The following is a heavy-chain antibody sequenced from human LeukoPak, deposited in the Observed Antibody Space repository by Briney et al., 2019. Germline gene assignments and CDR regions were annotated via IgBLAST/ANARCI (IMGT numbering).Heavy chain of an antibody. D-gene: IGHD3/OR15-3a*01. Sequence: GASVKVSCKASGYAFTSYAISWVRQAPGQGLEWMGWISAYNGNTNYAQKVQGRVTMTTDTSTSTAYMELRSLRSDDTAVYYCARGGLVYDFLTGYYAPGLEYFHHWGQGSLVIVSS. J-gene: IGHJ1*01. V-gene: IGHV1-18*01. CDR1: GYAFTSYA. CDR2: ISAYNGNT. CDR3: ARGGLVYDFLTGYYAPGLEYFHH.